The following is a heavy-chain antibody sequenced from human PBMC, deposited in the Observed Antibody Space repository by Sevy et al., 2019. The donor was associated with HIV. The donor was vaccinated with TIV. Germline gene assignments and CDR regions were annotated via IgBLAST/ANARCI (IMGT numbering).Heavy chain of an antibody. CDR2: ISYDGSNK. J-gene: IGHJ4*02. CDR1: GFTFSSYA. D-gene: IGHD6-19*01. V-gene: IGHV3-30-3*01. CDR3: ARGISKSSGPFDY. Sequence: GGSLRLSCAASGFTFSSYAMHWVRQAPGKGLEWVAVISYDGSNKYYADSVKGRFTISRDNSKNTLYLQMNSLRAEDTAVYYCARGISKSSGPFDYRGQGTLVTVSS.